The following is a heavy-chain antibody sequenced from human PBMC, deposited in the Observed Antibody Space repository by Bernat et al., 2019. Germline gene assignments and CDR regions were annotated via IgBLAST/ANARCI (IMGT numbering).Heavy chain of an antibody. J-gene: IGHJ4*02. V-gene: IGHV3-30*03. CDR1: GFTFSSYG. Sequence: QVQLVESGGGVVQPGRSLRLSCAASGFTFSSYGMHWVRQAPGKGLEWVAVISYDGSNKYYADSVKGRFTISRDNSKNTLYLQMNSLRAEDTAVYYCARRASGWHDYGDYFDYWGQGTLVTVSS. CDR2: ISYDGSNK. CDR3: ARRASGWHDYGDYFDY. D-gene: IGHD4-17*01.